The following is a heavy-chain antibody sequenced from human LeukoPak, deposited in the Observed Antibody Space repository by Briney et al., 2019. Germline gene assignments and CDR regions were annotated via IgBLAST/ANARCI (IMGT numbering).Heavy chain of an antibody. CDR3: ARHDKGFDY. CDR2: IYSSGTI. V-gene: IGHV4-59*08. J-gene: IGHJ4*02. Sequence: PSETLSLTCTVSSGSISSYYWSWLRQPPGKGLEWLGYIYSSGTINFNPSLKSRLTMSVDTSKNQFSLKLSSVTAADTAVYYCARHDKGFDYWGQGTLVTVSA. CDR1: SGSISSYY. D-gene: IGHD3-22*01.